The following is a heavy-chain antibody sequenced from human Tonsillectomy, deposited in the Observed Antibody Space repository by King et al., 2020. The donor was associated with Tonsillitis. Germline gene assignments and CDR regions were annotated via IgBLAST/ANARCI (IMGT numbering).Heavy chain of an antibody. CDR3: ARDGGVYCTSTSCFDC. V-gene: IGHV3-66*01. Sequence: VQLVESGEGLVQPGGSLRLSCAASGCTVSNNYMSWVRQALGKGLEWVSVIYSGGSTYYADSVKGRFTISRDKSKNTLYLQINHLRAEDTAVYYCARDGGVYCTSTSCFDCWGQGTLVTVSS. J-gene: IGHJ4*02. CDR2: IYSGGST. D-gene: IGHD2-2*01. CDR1: GCTVSNNY.